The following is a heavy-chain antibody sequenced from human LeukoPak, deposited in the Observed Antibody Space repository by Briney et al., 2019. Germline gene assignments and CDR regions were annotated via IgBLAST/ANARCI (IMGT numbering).Heavy chain of an antibody. J-gene: IGHJ4*02. D-gene: IGHD3-22*01. CDR1: GGSISSGGYS. CDR3: AGRAPYYYDSSGYGDY. CDR2: IYHSGST. V-gene: IGHV4-30-2*01. Sequence: SETLSLTCAVSGGSISSGGYSWSWIRQPPGKGLEWIGYIYHSGSTYYNPSLKSRVTISVDRSKNQFSLKLSSVTAADTAVYYCAGRAPYYYDSSGYGDYWGQGTLVTVSS.